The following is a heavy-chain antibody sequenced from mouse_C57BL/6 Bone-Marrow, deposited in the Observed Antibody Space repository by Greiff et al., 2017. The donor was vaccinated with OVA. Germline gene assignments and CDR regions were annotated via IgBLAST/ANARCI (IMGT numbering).Heavy chain of an antibody. J-gene: IGHJ1*03. CDR2: IDPSDSYT. CDR1: GYTFTSYW. Sequence: QVQLKQPGAELVMPGASVKLSCKASGYTFTSYWMHWVKQRPGQGLEWIGEIDPSDSYTNYNQKFKGKTTLTVDKSSSTAYMQLSSLTSEDSAVYYCARSGVWGTGTTVTVAS. V-gene: IGHV1-69*01. CDR3: ARSGV.